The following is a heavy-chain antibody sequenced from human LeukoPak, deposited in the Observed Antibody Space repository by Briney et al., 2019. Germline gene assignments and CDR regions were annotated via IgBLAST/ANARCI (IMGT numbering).Heavy chain of an antibody. CDR1: GGSISSSSYY. J-gene: IGHJ3*02. Sequence: PSETLSLTCTVSGGSISSSSYYWGWIRQPPGKGLEWIGSIYYSGSTYYNPSLKSRVTISVDTSKNQFSLKLSSVTAADTAVYYCARDGSGGSYLLDIWGQGTMVTVSS. V-gene: IGHV4-39*07. D-gene: IGHD1-26*01. CDR2: IYYSGST. CDR3: ARDGSGGSYLLDI.